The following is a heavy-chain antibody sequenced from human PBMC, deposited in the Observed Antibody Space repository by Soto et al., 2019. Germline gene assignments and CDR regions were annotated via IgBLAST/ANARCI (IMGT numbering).Heavy chain of an antibody. J-gene: IGHJ4*02. D-gene: IGHD3-22*01. Sequence: EVQLVESGGGLVQPGGSLRLSCAASGFTFSNYWMHWVRQAPGKGLVWVSRINSDGSSTTYADSVKGRFTISRDNAKNTLYLQMNSQRAEDAAVYYCARGGPSYYYDSSGHRAKLDFWGQGTLVTVSS. CDR3: ARGGPSYYYDSSGHRAKLDF. V-gene: IGHV3-74*01. CDR1: GFTFSNYW. CDR2: INSDGSST.